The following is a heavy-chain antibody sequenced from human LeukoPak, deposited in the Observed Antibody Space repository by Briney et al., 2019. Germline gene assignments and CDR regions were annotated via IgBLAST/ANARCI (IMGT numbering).Heavy chain of an antibody. V-gene: IGHV3-23*01. Sequence: GGSLRLSCAASEFTFSSYAMRRLRQAPGKGLEWVSAISGIAGGTYYAASVKGRFTISRDNSKNTLYLLMHSLRAEDTAVYYCAKGAGYSGHDLSSYFDYWGQGILVTVSS. CDR3: AKGAGYSGHDLSSYFDY. J-gene: IGHJ4*02. D-gene: IGHD5-12*01. CDR1: EFTFSSYA. CDR2: ISGIAGGT.